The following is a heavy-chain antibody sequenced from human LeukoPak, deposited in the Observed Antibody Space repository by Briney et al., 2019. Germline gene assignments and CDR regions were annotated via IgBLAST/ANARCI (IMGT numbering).Heavy chain of an antibody. CDR3: ARGWQQLSLDY. V-gene: IGHV4-59*01. CDR1: GSSISTYY. D-gene: IGHD6-13*01. Sequence: SETLSLTCTVSGSSISTYYWTWIRQPPGKGLEWIGYIYFSDNTNYNPSLKSRVTISLDTSKNQVSLKLKSVTAADTAVYYRARGWQQLSLDYWGQGTLVTVSA. J-gene: IGHJ4*02. CDR2: IYFSDNT.